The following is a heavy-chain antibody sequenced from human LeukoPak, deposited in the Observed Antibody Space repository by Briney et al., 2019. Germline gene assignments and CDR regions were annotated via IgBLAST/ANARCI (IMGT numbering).Heavy chain of an antibody. CDR3: TRTPWFDP. V-gene: IGHV3-49*04. CDR2: IRSKAYGGTT. Sequence: PGGSLRLSCTASGFTFGDYAMSWVRQAPGKGLEWVGFIRSKAYGGTTEYTASVKGRFTISRDDSKSSAYLQMNSLKTEDTAVYYRTRTPWFDPWGQGTLVTVSS. CDR1: GFTFGDYA. J-gene: IGHJ5*02.